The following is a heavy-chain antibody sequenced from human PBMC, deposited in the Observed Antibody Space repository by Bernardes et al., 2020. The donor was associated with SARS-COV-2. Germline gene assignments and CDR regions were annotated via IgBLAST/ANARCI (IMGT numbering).Heavy chain of an antibody. J-gene: IGHJ4*02. CDR3: ARHADYYYDSRLALDY. CDR1: GGSISSYY. D-gene: IGHD3-22*01. V-gene: IGHV4-59*08. Sequence: SETLSLTCTVSGGSISSYYWSWIRQPPGKGLEWIGYIYYSGSTNYNPSLKSRVTISVDTSKNQFSLKLSSVTAADTAVYYCARHADYYYDSRLALDYWGQGTLVTVSS. CDR2: IYYSGST.